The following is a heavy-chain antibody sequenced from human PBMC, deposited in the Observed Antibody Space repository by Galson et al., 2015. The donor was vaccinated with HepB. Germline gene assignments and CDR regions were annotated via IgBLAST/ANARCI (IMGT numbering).Heavy chain of an antibody. CDR3: ARDWGIAVTGTWWFDP. V-gene: IGHV3-21*01. Sequence: SLRLSCAASGFTFSRYNMNWVRQAPGKGLEWVSSISTTSDYIYYADSVKGRFTISRGNAKNSLYLQMNSLRAEDTAVYYCARDWGIAVTGTWWFDPWGQGTLVTVSS. J-gene: IGHJ5*02. CDR1: GFTFSRYN. D-gene: IGHD6-19*01. CDR2: ISTTSDYI.